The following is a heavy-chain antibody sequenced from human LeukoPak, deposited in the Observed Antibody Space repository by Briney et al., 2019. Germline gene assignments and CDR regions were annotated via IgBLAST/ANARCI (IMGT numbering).Heavy chain of an antibody. CDR2: IKEDGSEK. J-gene: IGHJ6*03. CDR3: ARVGNYRYYSMDV. V-gene: IGHV3-7*01. D-gene: IGHD3-3*01. CDR1: GFNFSIYW. Sequence: GGSLRLSCVVSGFNFSIYWMRWVRQAPGKGLEWVANIKEDGSEKDYVDSVKGRFTISRDNAKMSLFLQMNSLRAEDTAEYYCARVGNYRYYSMDVWGKGTTVTVSS.